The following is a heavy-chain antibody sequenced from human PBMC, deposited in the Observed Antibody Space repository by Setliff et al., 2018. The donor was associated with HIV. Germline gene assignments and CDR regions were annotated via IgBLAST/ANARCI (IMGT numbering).Heavy chain of an antibody. D-gene: IGHD3-3*01. CDR2: IYYSGST. CDR1: GGSISSGTYY. J-gene: IGHJ4*02. Sequence: PSETLSLTCTVSGGSISSGTYYWSWIRQHPGKGLEWIGHIYYSGSTYYNPSLKSRVTISVDTSRNQFSLKLSSVTAADTAVYYCARDRSDYYNLPGYFDHWGQGTPVTVSS. CDR3: ARDRSDYYNLPGYFDH. V-gene: IGHV4-31*03.